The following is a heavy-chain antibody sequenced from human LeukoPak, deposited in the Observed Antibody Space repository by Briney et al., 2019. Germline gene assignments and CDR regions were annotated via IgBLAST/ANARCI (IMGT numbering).Heavy chain of an antibody. V-gene: IGHV1-18*01. CDR2: ISAYNVNT. D-gene: IGHD3-22*01. CDR1: GYNLISYG. J-gene: IGHJ4*02. Sequence: RASVKVSCKASGYNLISYGIIWVRQAPGQGLEWMGWISAYNVNTNYAQKFQGRVTMTTDTSTSTAYMELRSLKSDDTAVYFCARPYDTSGYYNYYFGYWGQGTLVTVSS. CDR3: ARPYDTSGYYNYYFGY.